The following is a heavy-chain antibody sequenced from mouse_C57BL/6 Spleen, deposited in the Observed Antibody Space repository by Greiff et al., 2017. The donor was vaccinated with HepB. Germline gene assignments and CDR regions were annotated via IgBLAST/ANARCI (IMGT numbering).Heavy chain of an antibody. CDR2: IYPSDSET. CDR1: GYTFTSYW. D-gene: IGHD2-4*01. CDR3: ARDDDYGDY. J-gene: IGHJ2*01. V-gene: IGHV1-61*01. Sequence: QVQLQQPGAELVRPGSSVKLSCKASGYTFTSYWMDWVKQRPGQGLEWIGNIYPSDSETHYNQKFKDKATLTVDKSSSTAYMQLSSLTSEDSAVYYCARDDDYGDYWGQGTTLTVSS.